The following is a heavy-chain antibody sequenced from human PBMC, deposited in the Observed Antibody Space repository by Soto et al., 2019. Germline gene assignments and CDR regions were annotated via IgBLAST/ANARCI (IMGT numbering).Heavy chain of an antibody. CDR3: AIATDSYGRDYYYYYMEG. CDR2: IIPILGMA. J-gene: IGHJ6*03. CDR1: GGTFSSYT. Sequence: QVQLVQSVAEVKKPGSSVKVSCKASGGTFSSYTISWVRQSPGQGREWRGRIIPILGMANYAQKFQGRVTITADKSTSTSYMELRSLRSEATAVDYCAIATDSYGRDYYYYYMEGWGKGNTVT. D-gene: IGHD5-18*01. V-gene: IGHV1-69*02.